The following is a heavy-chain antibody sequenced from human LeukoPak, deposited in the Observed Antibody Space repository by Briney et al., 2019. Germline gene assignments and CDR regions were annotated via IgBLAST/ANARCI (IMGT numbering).Heavy chain of an antibody. V-gene: IGHV3-66*01. J-gene: IGHJ5*02. CDR3: ARDLEYRTAGRFDP. CDR1: GFTVSSNY. D-gene: IGHD6-6*01. CDR2: IYSGGST. Sequence: QVGGSLILSCAASGFTVSSNYMNWVRQVPGKGLEWVSVIYSGGSTYFADSVKGRFTISRDNSKNTLYLQMNSLRAEDTAVYYCARDLEYRTAGRFDPWGQGTLVTVSS.